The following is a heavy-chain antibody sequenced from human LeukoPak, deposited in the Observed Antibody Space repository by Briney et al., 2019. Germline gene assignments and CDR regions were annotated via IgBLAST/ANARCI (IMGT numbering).Heavy chain of an antibody. CDR1: GGTFSSYA. CDR3: ARVIDDILTGGYYFDY. CDR2: IIPIFGTA. J-gene: IGHJ4*02. V-gene: IGHV1-69*06. Sequence: APVKVSCKASGGTFSSYAISWVRQAPGQGLEWMGGIIPIFGTANYAQKFQGRVTITADKSTSTAYMELSSLRSEDTAVYYCARVIDDILTGGYYFDYWGQGTLVTVSS. D-gene: IGHD3-9*01.